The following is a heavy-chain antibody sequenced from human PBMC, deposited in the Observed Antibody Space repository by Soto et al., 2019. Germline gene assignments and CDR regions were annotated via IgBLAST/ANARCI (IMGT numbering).Heavy chain of an antibody. D-gene: IGHD2-21*02. Sequence: PAETLSLTCTVSGGSLGSFYWSWIRQPPGKGLEWIGYVFYTGRANYNASLKGRVSISLDTSNYQFSLKLSSVTAADTAVYYCARDGDGRMSTNPYYYNGMDVWGPGTTVTVSS. CDR1: GGSLGSFY. CDR2: VFYTGRA. CDR3: ARDGDGRMSTNPYYYNGMDV. J-gene: IGHJ6*02. V-gene: IGHV4-59*01.